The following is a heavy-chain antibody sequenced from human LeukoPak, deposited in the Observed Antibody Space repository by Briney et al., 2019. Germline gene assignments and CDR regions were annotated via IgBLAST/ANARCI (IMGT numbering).Heavy chain of an antibody. CDR1: GFTFSDYW. D-gene: IGHD3-16*01. Sequence: GGSLRLSCAASGFTFSDYWMHWVRQAPGKGLVWVSRINTDGSFTRYADSVQGRFTISRDTAKNTLFLQMNSLRAEDTAVYYCAREAKGGGALQYWGQGILVTVSS. CDR3: AREAKGGGALQY. J-gene: IGHJ4*02. CDR2: INTDGSFT. V-gene: IGHV3-74*01.